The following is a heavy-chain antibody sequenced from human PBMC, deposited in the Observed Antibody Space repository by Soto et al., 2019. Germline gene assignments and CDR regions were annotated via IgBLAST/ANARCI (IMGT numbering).Heavy chain of an antibody. CDR1: GFTFNTFA. V-gene: IGHV3-23*01. J-gene: IGHJ4*02. D-gene: IGHD2-15*01. CDR3: ARDRGGALDS. CDR2: LSGSGSLS. Sequence: GGSRRLSCAASGFTFNTFAMAWVRQAPGKGLEWVSALSGSGSLSYYADSVKGRFTISRDNSKNTMYLQMNNLRVDETAVYFCARDRGGALDSWGQGTLVTVSS.